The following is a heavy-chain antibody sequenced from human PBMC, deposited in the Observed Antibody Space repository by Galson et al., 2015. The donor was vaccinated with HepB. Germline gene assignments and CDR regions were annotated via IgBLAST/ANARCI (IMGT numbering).Heavy chain of an antibody. J-gene: IGHJ3*02. CDR3: ARDSSPYCDSSTCYDALDI. Sequence: CAASGFTFSRYWMTWVRQAPGKGLEWVANINEDASVQHYVDSVKGRFTISRDNAKKSLFLQMNSLRAEDTAVYYCARDSSPYCDSSTCYDALDIWGQGTMVTVSS. D-gene: IGHD2-2*01. CDR2: INEDASVQ. CDR1: GFTFSRYW. V-gene: IGHV3-7*01.